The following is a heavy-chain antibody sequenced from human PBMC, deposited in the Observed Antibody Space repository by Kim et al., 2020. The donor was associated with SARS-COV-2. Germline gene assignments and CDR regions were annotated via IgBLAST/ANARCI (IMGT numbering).Heavy chain of an antibody. Sequence: SETLSLTCTVSGGSISSYYWSWIRQPPGKGLEWIGYIYYSGSTNYNPSLKSRVTISVDTSKNQFSLKLSSVTAADTAVYYCARDQTGTPPHYYYYYMDVWGQGTTVTVSS. D-gene: IGHD1-1*01. J-gene: IGHJ6*03. CDR3: ARDQTGTPPHYYYYYMDV. V-gene: IGHV4-59*01. CDR1: GGSISSYY. CDR2: IYYSGST.